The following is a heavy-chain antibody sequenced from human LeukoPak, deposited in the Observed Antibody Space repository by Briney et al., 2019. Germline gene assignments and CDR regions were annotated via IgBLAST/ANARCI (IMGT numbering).Heavy chain of an antibody. Sequence: GGSLRLSCAASGFTFSSYAMHWVRQAPGKGLKWVAVISYDGSNKYYADSVKGRFTISRDNSKNTLYLQMNSLRAEDTAVYYCARDSRYYFDYWGQGTLVTVSS. CDR1: GFTFSSYA. D-gene: IGHD6-25*01. CDR2: ISYDGSNK. CDR3: ARDSRYYFDY. V-gene: IGHV3-30-3*01. J-gene: IGHJ4*02.